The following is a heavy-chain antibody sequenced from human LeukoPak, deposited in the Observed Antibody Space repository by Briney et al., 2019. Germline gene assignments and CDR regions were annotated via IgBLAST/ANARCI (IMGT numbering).Heavy chain of an antibody. CDR1: GFTFDDYA. V-gene: IGHV3-9*03. J-gene: IGHJ3*02. Sequence: PGRSLRLSCAASGFTFDDYAMHWVRQAPGEGLEWVSGISWNSGSIGYADSVKGRFTISRDNAKNSLYLQMNSLRAEDMALYYCAKDFGAVAGDAFDIWGQGTMVTVSS. CDR2: ISWNSGSI. D-gene: IGHD6-19*01. CDR3: AKDFGAVAGDAFDI.